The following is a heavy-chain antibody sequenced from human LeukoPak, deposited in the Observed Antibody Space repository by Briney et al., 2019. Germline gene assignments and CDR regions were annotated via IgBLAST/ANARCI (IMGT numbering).Heavy chain of an antibody. Sequence: GESLKISCKGSGYSFTSYWIGWVRQMPGKGLEWMGIIYPGDSDTRYSTSFQGQVTISADKSISTAYLQWSSLKASDTAMYYCARQNPDGVPAAKKRNWFDPWGQGTLVTVSS. CDR1: GYSFTSYW. D-gene: IGHD2-2*01. J-gene: IGHJ5*02. CDR3: ARQNPDGVPAAKKRNWFDP. V-gene: IGHV5-51*01. CDR2: IYPGDSDT.